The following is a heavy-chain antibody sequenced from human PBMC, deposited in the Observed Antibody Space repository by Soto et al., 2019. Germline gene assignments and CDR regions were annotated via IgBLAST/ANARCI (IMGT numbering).Heavy chain of an antibody. Sequence: QVQLVESGGGLVKPGGSLRLYCAASGFTFSDYYMTWIRQAPGKGLEWISFISGSGKTIHFADSLEGRFTISRDNAKNSVYLEMNSLRAEDTAVYYCARDAGYSSTLYISWFDPWVPGTLVTVSS. J-gene: IGHJ5*02. D-gene: IGHD6-13*01. V-gene: IGHV3-11*01. CDR1: GFTFSDYY. CDR3: ARDAGYSSTLYISWFDP. CDR2: ISGSGKTI.